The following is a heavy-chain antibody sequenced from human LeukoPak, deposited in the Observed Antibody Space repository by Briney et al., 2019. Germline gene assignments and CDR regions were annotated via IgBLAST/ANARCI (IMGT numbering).Heavy chain of an antibody. CDR2: ISGSGGST. V-gene: IGHV3-64D*09. D-gene: IGHD1-1*01. CDR3: VKIPPVTGADC. CDR1: GFPFSSYG. J-gene: IGHJ4*02. Sequence: GGSLRLSCSASGFPFSSYGMHWVRQAPGKGLEYVSAISGSGGSTYHADSVKGRFTISRDNSKNTLYLQMSSLRPEDTAVYYCVKIPPVTGADCWGQGTRLTVSS.